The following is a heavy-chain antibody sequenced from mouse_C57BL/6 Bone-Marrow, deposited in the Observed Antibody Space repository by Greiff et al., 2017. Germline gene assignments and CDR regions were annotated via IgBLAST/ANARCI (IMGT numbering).Heavy chain of an antibody. Sequence: VQLQQPGAELVKPGASVKLSCKASGYTFTSYWMHWVKQRPGQGLEWLGMIHPNSGSTNYNEKFKSKATLTVDKSSSTAYMQLSSLTSEDSAVYYCARSGDGSSDVDWYFDGWGTGTTVTVSS. CDR2: IHPNSGST. J-gene: IGHJ1*03. CDR1: GYTFTSYW. V-gene: IGHV1-64*01. D-gene: IGHD1-1*01. CDR3: ARSGDGSSDVDWYFDG.